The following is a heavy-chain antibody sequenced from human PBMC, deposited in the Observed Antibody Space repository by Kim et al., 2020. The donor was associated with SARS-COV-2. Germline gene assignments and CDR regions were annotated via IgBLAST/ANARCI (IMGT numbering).Heavy chain of an antibody. CDR1: GFTFSSYA. CDR3: AKGPQAPGGETPSSSWFFAPLDPPDRPEYFQH. J-gene: IGHJ1*01. V-gene: IGHV3-23*01. D-gene: IGHD6-13*01. Sequence: GGSLRLSCAASGFTFSSYAMSWVRQAPGKGLEWVSAISGSGGSTYYADSVKGRFTISRDNSKNTLYLQMNSLRAEDTAVYYCAKGPQAPGGETPSSSWFFAPLDPPDRPEYFQHWGQGTLVSVSS. CDR2: ISGSGGST.